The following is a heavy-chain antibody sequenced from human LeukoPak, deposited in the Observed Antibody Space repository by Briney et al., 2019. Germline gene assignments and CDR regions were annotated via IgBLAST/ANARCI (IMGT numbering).Heavy chain of an antibody. Sequence: PGGSLRLSCAASGFTFSSYAVSWVRQAPGKGLEWVSAISGSGGSTYYADSVKGRFTISRDNSKNTLYLQMNSLRAEDTAVYYCAKDFRITMIVVVIMGLFDYWGQGTLVTVSS. CDR3: AKDFRITMIVVVIMGLFDY. J-gene: IGHJ4*02. CDR1: GFTFSSYA. CDR2: ISGSGGST. D-gene: IGHD3-22*01. V-gene: IGHV3-23*01.